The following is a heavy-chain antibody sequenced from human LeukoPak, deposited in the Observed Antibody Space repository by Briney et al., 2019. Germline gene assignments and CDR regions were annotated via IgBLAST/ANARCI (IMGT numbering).Heavy chain of an antibody. CDR2: TFHSGST. D-gene: IGHD4-17*01. V-gene: IGHV4-4*02. J-gene: IGHJ4*02. CDR3: ARNGYYSVDY. Sequence: PSGTLSLTCVVSGDSMTSNWWSWVRQPPGKGLEWIGETFHSGSTTYNPSLKSRVTISIDTSKTQFSLKFSSVTAADTAVYYCARNGYYSVDYWGQGTLVTVSS. CDR1: GDSMTSNW.